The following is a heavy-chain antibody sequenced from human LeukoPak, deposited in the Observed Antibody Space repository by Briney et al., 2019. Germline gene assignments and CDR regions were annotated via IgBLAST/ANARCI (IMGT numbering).Heavy chain of an antibody. V-gene: IGHV1-2*02. D-gene: IGHD3-10*01. CDR3: AGDMVRGVILRRVLEY. CDR1: GYTFTGYY. CDR2: INPNSGGT. J-gene: IGHJ4*02. Sequence: ASVKVSCKASGYTFTGYYMHWVRQAPGQGLEWMGWINPNSGGTNYAQKFQGRVTMTRDTSINTAYMELSRLRSDDTAVYYCAGDMVRGVILRRVLEYWGQGTLVTVSS.